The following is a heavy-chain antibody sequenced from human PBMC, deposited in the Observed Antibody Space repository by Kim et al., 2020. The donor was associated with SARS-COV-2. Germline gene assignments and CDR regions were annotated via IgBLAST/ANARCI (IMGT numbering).Heavy chain of an antibody. Sequence: ASVKVSCKASGYTFTSYDINWVRQATGQGLEWMGWMNPNSGNTGYAQKFQGRVTMTRNTSISTAYMELSSLRSEDTAVYYCARGAGIAVAGTWVLGYYYYYMDVWGKGTTVTVSS. D-gene: IGHD6-19*01. CDR2: MNPNSGNT. CDR3: ARGAGIAVAGTWVLGYYYYYMDV. CDR1: GYTFTSYD. V-gene: IGHV1-8*01. J-gene: IGHJ6*03.